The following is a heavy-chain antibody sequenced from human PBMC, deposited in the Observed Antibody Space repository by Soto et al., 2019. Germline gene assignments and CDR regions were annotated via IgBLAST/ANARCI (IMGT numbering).Heavy chain of an antibody. CDR1: GGSFSGYY. CDR3: ARDLSGYSYGYYYYYYGMDV. V-gene: IGHV4-34*01. J-gene: IGHJ6*02. D-gene: IGHD5-18*01. Sequence: SETLSLTCAVYGGSFSGYYWSWIRQPPGKGLEWIGEINHSGSTNYNPSLKSRVTISVDTSKNQFSLKLSSVTAADTAVYYCARDLSGYSYGYYYYYYGMDVWGQGTTVT. CDR2: INHSGST.